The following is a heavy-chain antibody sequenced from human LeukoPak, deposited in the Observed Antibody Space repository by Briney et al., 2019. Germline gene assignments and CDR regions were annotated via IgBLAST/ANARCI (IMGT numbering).Heavy chain of an antibody. V-gene: IGHV3-30-3*01. D-gene: IGHD5-12*01. CDR2: LSNDGNNY. J-gene: IGHJ4*02. CDR3: ARDRSGFYYVDY. Sequence: GGSLRFSCAASGFTFSENNVHWVRQAPGKGLEWVALLSNDGNNYAYADSVKGRFTLSGDKSKTTLYLQMNSLRAEDTAVYYCARDRSGFYYVDYWGEGTLVSVSS. CDR1: GFTFSENN.